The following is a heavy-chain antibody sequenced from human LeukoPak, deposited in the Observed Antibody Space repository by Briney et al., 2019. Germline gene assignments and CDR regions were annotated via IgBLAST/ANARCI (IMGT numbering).Heavy chain of an antibody. CDR2: ISDSGYTT. D-gene: IGHD2-8*01. CDR3: AKDHVSTKDYYYGMDV. CDR1: GFTFSRHG. J-gene: IGHJ6*02. V-gene: IGHV3-23*01. Sequence: QLGGSLRLSCAASGFTFSRHGMTWVRQAPGKGLEWVAAISDSGYTTYYADFVKGRFTISRDNSKNTLYLQMNSLRAEDTAVYYCAKDHVSTKDYYYGMDVWGQGTTVTVSS.